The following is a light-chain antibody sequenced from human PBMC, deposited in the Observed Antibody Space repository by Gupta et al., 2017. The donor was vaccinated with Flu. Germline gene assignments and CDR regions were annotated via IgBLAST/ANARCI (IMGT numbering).Light chain of an antibody. V-gene: IGLV1-44*01. J-gene: IGLJ3*02. CDR3: AAWDDSLNGPV. CDR2: SDN. Sequence: QSVLTQPPSASGTPGQRVTISCSRSSSNIGSNTANWYQQLPRTAPKLLIYSDNRRPSGVPDRFSGSKTGTSASLAISGLQSEDEADYYCAAWDDSLNGPVFGGGTKLTVL. CDR1: SSNIGSNT.